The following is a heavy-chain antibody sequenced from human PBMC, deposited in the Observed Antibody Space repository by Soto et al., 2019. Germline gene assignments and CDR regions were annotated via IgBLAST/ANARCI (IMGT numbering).Heavy chain of an antibody. J-gene: IGHJ4*02. D-gene: IGHD2-15*01. Sequence: QVQLVQSGAEVKKHGASVKVSCKASGYTFTSYAMQWVRQAPGQRLEWMGWINAGNGNTKYSQKFQGRVTITRDTPASTANMELSSLRSEDTAVYYCARGPGGPDGPGDYWGQGTLVTVSS. V-gene: IGHV1-3*01. CDR3: ARGPGGPDGPGDY. CDR1: GYTFTSYA. CDR2: INAGNGNT.